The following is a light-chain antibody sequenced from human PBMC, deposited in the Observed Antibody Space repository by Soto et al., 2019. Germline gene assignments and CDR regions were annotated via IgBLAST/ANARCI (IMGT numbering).Light chain of an antibody. J-gene: IGKJ4*01. CDR1: QSLLHSDGYNY. CDR3: MQALQTPT. CDR2: LAS. V-gene: IGKV2-28*01. Sequence: EIVMTQSPLSLPVTPGEPASISCRSSQSLLHSDGYNYLAWYLQKPWHSPQLLNDLASSRASGVPDRFSGSGSGTDFTLKISRVEAEDVGVYYCMQALQTPTFGGGTKVEI.